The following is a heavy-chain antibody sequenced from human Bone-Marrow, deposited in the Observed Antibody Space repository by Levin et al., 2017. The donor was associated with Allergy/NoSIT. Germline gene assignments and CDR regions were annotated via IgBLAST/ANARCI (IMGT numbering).Heavy chain of an antibody. CDR2: IYYSGST. Sequence: GSLRLSCTVSGGSISSSSYYWGWIRQPPGKGLEWIGSIYYSGSTYYNPSLKSRVTISVDTSKNQFSLKLSSVTAADTAVYYCARELGGYSWDYWGQGTLVTVSS. CDR3: ARELGGYSWDY. V-gene: IGHV4-39*07. J-gene: IGHJ4*02. CDR1: GGSISSSSYY. D-gene: IGHD5-18*01.